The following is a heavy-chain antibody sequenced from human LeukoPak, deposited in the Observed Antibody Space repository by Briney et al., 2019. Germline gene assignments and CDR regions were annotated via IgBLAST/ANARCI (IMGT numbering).Heavy chain of an antibody. CDR2: IYHSGST. V-gene: IGHV4-30-2*01. J-gene: IGHJ3*02. CDR1: GGSISSGGYY. Sequence: PSETLSLTCTVSGGSISSGGYYWSWIRQPPGKGLEWIGYIYHSGSTYYNPSLKSRVTISVDRSKNQFSLKLSSVTAADTAVYYCAREVATTNAFDIWGQGTMVTVSS. CDR3: AREVATTNAFDI. D-gene: IGHD5-12*01.